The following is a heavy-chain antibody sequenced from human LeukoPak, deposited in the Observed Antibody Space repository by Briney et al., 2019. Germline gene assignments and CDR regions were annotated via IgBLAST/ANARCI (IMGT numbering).Heavy chain of an antibody. V-gene: IGHV4-34*01. J-gene: IGHJ5*02. CDR3: ARHPRWDPFNWFDR. Sequence: SETLSLTRAVYGGSFSGYYWSWIRQPPGKGLEWIGEINYSGSTNHNPSLKSRVTITVDTSKKQISLTLGSVTASDTAVYYCARHPRWDPFNWFDRRGKGTLVTV. CDR2: INYSGST. CDR1: GGSFSGYY. D-gene: IGHD1-26*01.